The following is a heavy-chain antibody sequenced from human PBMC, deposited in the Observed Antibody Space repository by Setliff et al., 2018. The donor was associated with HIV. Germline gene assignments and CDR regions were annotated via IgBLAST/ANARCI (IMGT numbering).Heavy chain of an antibody. J-gene: IGHJ4*02. Sequence: SETLSLTCTVSGGSVSDTSYYWGWIRQPTGKGLEWIGTIYYSGSTQYSPSFKSRVTLSVDTSKNQFSLKVISVTAADTAVYYCVRMEATRPPRGLDYWGQGTLVTVSS. CDR2: IYYSGST. CDR1: GGSVSDTSYY. V-gene: IGHV4-39*01. D-gene: IGHD6-6*01. CDR3: VRMEATRPPRGLDY.